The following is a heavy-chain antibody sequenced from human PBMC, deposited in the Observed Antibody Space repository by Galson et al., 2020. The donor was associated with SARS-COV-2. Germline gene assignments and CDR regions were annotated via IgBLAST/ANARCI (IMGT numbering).Heavy chain of an antibody. Sequence: GGSLRLSCAASGFTFSSYAMHWVRQAPGKGLEWVAVISYDGSNKYYADSVKGRFTISRDNSKNTLYLQMNSLRAEDTAVYYCARADSTYSRCWYGVWWYFGYWGQGTLVTVSS. J-gene: IGHJ4*02. D-gene: IGHD6-13*01. CDR2: ISYDGSNK. CDR1: GFTFSSYA. V-gene: IGHV3-30*04. CDR3: ARADSTYSRCWYGVWWYFGY.